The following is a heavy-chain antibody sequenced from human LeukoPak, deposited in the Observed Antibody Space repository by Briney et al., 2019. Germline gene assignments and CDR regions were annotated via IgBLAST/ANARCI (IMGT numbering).Heavy chain of an antibody. CDR2: INPSGGST. D-gene: IGHD6-13*01. CDR1: GYTFTSYY. V-gene: IGHV1-46*01. CDR3: ARGRDGKQQLVQGGWFDP. J-gene: IGHJ5*02. Sequence: ASVKVSCKASGYTFTSYYMHWVRQAPGQGLEWMGIINPSGGSTSYAQKFQGRVTMTRDMSTSTVYMELSSLRSEDTAVYYCARGRDGKQQLVQGGWFDPWGQGTLVTVSS.